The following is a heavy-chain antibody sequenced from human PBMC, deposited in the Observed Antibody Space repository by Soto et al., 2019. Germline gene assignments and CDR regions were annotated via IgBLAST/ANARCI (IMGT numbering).Heavy chain of an antibody. CDR3: ARRPRGSGWYFDL. D-gene: IGHD3-10*01. CDR2: IYHDGSP. CDR1: GATISSNW. V-gene: IGHV4-4*02. Sequence: SETLSLTCAVSGATISSNWWTWVRLPPGKGLEWIGEIYHDGSPNYSPSLKSRGTMSIDKSKNHFSLKLTSAPAADTAVYSCARRPRGSGWYFDLWGRGTLVTVSS. J-gene: IGHJ2*01.